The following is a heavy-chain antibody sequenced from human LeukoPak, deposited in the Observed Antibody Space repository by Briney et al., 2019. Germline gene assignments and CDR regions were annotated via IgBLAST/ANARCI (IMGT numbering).Heavy chain of an antibody. CDR1: EFTFSSSA. CDR3: TRHEVIKSPENTVRDY. J-gene: IGHJ4*02. D-gene: IGHD3-10*01. CDR2: ISAGSSSI. V-gene: IGHV3-23*01. Sequence: GGSLRLSCAASEFTFSSSAMTWVRQAPGKGLKWVSAISAGSSSIFYADSVKGRFTISRDNSKNTLYLQMNSLKTEDTAVYYCTRHEVIKSPENTVRDYWGQGTLVTVSS.